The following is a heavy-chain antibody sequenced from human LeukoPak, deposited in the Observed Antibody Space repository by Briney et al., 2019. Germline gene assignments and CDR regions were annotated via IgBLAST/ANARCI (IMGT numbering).Heavy chain of an antibody. V-gene: IGHV4-59*01. CDR3: ARGKLQGVLFDY. CDR1: GGSISSYY. D-gene: IGHD3-10*01. Sequence: SETLSLTCTVSGGSISSYYWSWIPQPPGKGLEWIGYIYYSGSTNYNPSLKRRVTISVDTSKNQFSLKPSSVTAADPAVYYCARGKLQGVLFDYWGQGTLVTVSS. J-gene: IGHJ4*02. CDR2: IYYSGST.